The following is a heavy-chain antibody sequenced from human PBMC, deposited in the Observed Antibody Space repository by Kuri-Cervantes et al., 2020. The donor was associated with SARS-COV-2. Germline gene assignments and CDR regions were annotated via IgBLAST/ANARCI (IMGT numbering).Heavy chain of an antibody. V-gene: IGHV1-69*13. CDR3: ARCLYYDSSGYYDGYYYGMDV. D-gene: IGHD3-22*01. CDR1: GGTFRRYA. CDR2: IIPFFGTA. J-gene: IGHJ6*02. Sequence: VQVSCLPSGGTFRRYAISWVRPAPGQGLECVGGIIPFFGTANFAQKFQGRDTITADESPSTAYMELSSLRSEDTAVYNCARCLYYDSSGYYDGYYYGMDVWGQGTTVTVSS.